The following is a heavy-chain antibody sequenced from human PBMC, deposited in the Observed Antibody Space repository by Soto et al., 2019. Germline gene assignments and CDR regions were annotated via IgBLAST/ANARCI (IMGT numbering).Heavy chain of an antibody. J-gene: IGHJ6*02. D-gene: IGHD3-10*01. Sequence: SETLSLTCAVSGGSISSGGYSWSWIRQPPGKGLEWIGYLYNTGSTIYNPSLKSRVTISVDTSKNQFSLKMNSVTAADTAVYYCATYYGSGSYFPDHYYYGMDVWGQGTTVTVSS. CDR3: ATYYGSGSYFPDHYYYGMDV. CDR2: LYNTGST. CDR1: GGSISSGGYS. V-gene: IGHV4-61*08.